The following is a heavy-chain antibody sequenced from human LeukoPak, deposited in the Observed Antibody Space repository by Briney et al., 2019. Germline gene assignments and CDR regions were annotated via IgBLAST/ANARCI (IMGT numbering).Heavy chain of an antibody. CDR1: GFGFSSHW. Sequence: PGESLRLSCAASGFGFSSHWMHWVRQAPGKGLVWVSRSNSDGSVRNYADSVEGRFIMSRDNAKNTLYLQMNNLGVEDTAVYFCARDPSVNNAIGYNWFDHWGQGALVSVSS. CDR3: ARDPSVNNAIGYNWFDH. V-gene: IGHV3-74*01. D-gene: IGHD2/OR15-2a*01. J-gene: IGHJ5*02. CDR2: SNSDGSVR.